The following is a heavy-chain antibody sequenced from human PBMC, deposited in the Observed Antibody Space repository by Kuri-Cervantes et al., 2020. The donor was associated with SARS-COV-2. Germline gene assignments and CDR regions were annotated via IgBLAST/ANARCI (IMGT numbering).Heavy chain of an antibody. J-gene: IGHJ4*02. D-gene: IGHD6-13*01. CDR1: GGSISSYY. V-gene: IGHV4-59*12. CDR2: IYYSGST. Sequence: SETLSLTCTVSGGSISSYYWSWIRQPPGKGLEWIGYIYYSGSTNYNPSRKSRVTISVDTSKNQFSLKLSSVTAADTAVYYCARGGGGSSWYFDYWGQGTLVTVSS. CDR3: ARGGGGSSWYFDY.